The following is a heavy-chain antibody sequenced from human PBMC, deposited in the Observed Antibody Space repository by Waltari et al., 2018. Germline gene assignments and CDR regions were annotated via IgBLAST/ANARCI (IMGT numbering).Heavy chain of an antibody. CDR3: ARGPYYYDSSGYQGPFDY. CDR1: GGTFSSYA. D-gene: IGHD3-22*01. Sequence: QVQLVQSGAEVKKPGSSVKVSCKASGGTFSSYAISWVRQAPGQGLEWMGGIIPIFGTANYAQKFQGRVTITADESTSTAYMELSSLRSEDTAVYYCARGPYYYDSSGYQGPFDYWGQGTLVTVSS. V-gene: IGHV1-69*01. CDR2: IIPIFGTA. J-gene: IGHJ4*02.